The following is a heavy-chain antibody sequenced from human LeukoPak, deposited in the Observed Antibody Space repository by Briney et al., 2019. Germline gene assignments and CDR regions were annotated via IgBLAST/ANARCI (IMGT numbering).Heavy chain of an antibody. V-gene: IGHV1-69*05. D-gene: IGHD3-3*01. CDR2: IIPIFGTA. Sequence: SVKVSCKASGGTFSSYAISWVRQAPGQGLEWMGGIIPIFGTANYAQKFQGRLTITRDTSASTAYMELSSLRSEDTAVYYCARLAGPLQDFWSGFEDAFDIWGQGTMVTVSS. CDR3: ARLAGPLQDFWSGFEDAFDI. J-gene: IGHJ3*02. CDR1: GGTFSSYA.